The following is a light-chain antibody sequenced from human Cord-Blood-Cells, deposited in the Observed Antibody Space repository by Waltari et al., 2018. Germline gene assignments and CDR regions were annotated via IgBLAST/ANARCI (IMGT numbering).Light chain of an antibody. CDR2: LEGSGSY. CDR3: ETWDSNTRV. Sequence: PVLTQSSSASASLGSSVKLTCTLSSGHSSYIIACHQQQPGKAPRYLMKLEGSGSYNKGSGVPDRFSGSSSGADRYLTISNLQFEDEADYYCETWDSNTRVFGGGTKLTVL. V-gene: IGLV4-60*02. J-gene: IGLJ3*02. CDR1: SGHSSYI.